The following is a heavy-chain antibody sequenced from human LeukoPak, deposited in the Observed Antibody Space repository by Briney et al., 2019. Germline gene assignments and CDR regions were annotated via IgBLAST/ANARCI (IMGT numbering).Heavy chain of an antibody. D-gene: IGHD2-15*01. J-gene: IGHJ4*02. Sequence: GGSLRLSCAASGFTFSNYAMSWVRLAPGKGLEWVALISASGISTRYADSAKGRFTISRDKSKNTPYLQMNSLRAEDTAVYYCAKALVVSRNGDYFDYWGQGTLVTVSS. CDR3: AKALVVSRNGDYFDY. CDR2: ISASGIST. CDR1: GFTFSNYA. V-gene: IGHV3-23*01.